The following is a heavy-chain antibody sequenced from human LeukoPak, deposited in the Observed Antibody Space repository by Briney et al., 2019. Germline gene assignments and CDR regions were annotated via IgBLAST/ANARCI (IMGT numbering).Heavy chain of an antibody. CDR1: GGSISSSSYY. D-gene: IGHD3-22*01. J-gene: IGHJ4*02. V-gene: IGHV4-39*07. CDR3: ARVPSSGYYYYFDY. CDR2: IYYSGST. Sequence: SETLSLTCTVSGGSISSSSYYWGWIRQPPGKGLEWIGSIYYSGSTYYNPSLKSRVTISVDTSKNQFSLKLSSVTAADTAVYYCARVPSSGYYYYFDYWGQGTLVTVSS.